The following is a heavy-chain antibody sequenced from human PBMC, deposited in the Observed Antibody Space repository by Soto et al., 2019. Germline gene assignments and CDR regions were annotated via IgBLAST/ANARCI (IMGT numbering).Heavy chain of an antibody. CDR2: INVYNGNT. D-gene: IGHD3-10*01. CDR3: ARGVGSGSYSNRYNWFDP. J-gene: IGHJ5*02. Sequence: QVQLVQSGGEVKKPGASVKVSCKASGYTFTNYGISWVRQAPGQGLEWMGWINVYNGNTKYAQKVQGRVTMTTDTSTSTADRELRSLRYDDTAVYYCARGVGSGSYSNRYNWFDPWGQGTLVTVSS. V-gene: IGHV1-18*01. CDR1: GYTFTNYG.